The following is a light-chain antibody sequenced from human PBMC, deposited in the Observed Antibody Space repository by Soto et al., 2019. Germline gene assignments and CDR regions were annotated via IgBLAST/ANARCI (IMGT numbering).Light chain of an antibody. V-gene: IGKV3-20*01. Sequence: EIVLTQSPGTLSLSPGERATLSCRTSQFVSNSQLAWYQQRSGKYPRLLIHGSSSTAAGIPDRLRGSGSGTDFNLTVSRLEPEEFAVYYCQVHLSSPPGYTFGQGTKLEIK. J-gene: IGKJ2*01. CDR3: QVHLSSPPGYT. CDR2: GSS. CDR1: QFVSNSQ.